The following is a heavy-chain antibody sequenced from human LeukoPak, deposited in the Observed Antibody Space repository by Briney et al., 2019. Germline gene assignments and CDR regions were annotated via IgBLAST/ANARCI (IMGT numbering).Heavy chain of an antibody. V-gene: IGHV3-21*01. D-gene: IGHD2-15*01. Sequence: GGSLRLSCAASGFTFSRSAMDWVRQAPGKGLKWVSSISGDSNYIYYADSVKGRFTISRDNTKNSLSLQMNSLRADDTAVYYCARLYCTGGSCYGKYYFDYWGQGALVTVSS. CDR2: ISGDSNYI. J-gene: IGHJ4*02. CDR1: GFTFSRSA. CDR3: ARLYCTGGSCYGKYYFDY.